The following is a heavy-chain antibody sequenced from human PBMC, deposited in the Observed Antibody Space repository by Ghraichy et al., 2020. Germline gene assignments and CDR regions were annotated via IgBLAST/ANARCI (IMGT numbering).Heavy chain of an antibody. Sequence: SETLSLTCAVSGGSISSGGYTWSWIRQPPGKGLEWIGDLYHSGSTYYNPPLKSRVTISVDTSKNQFSLKLSSVTAADTAVYYCARDFDSSGAFDIWGQGTMVTVSS. J-gene: IGHJ3*02. D-gene: IGHD3-9*01. CDR3: ARDFDSSGAFDI. CDR1: GGSISSGGYT. V-gene: IGHV4-30-2*01. CDR2: LYHSGST.